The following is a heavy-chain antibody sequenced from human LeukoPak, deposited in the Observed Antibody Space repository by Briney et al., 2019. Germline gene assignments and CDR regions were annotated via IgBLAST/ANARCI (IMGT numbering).Heavy chain of an antibody. Sequence: PGGSLRLSCAASGFTFSNAWMSWVRQAPGKGLEWVGRIKSKTDGGTTDYAAPVKGRFTISRDDSKNTLYLQMNSLKTEDTAVYYCTTAATMTTASGYYYYMDVWGKGTTVTVSS. V-gene: IGHV3-15*01. CDR3: TTAATMTTASGYYYYMDV. J-gene: IGHJ6*03. D-gene: IGHD4-17*01. CDR2: IKSKTDGGTT. CDR1: GFTFSNAW.